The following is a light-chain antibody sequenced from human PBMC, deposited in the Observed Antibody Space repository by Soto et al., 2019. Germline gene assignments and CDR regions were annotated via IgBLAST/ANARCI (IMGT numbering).Light chain of an antibody. CDR1: QSLLYIDGYNY. CDR3: MQARQTPFT. V-gene: IGKV2-28*01. Sequence: DIVMTQSPLSLPVTPGEPASISCTSSQSLLYIDGYNYLDWYLQKPGQPPKLLIYSASNRASGVPARFSGSGSGTDFTLKISRVEGEDVGVYFCMQARQTPFTFGPGTKVDIK. J-gene: IGKJ3*01. CDR2: SAS.